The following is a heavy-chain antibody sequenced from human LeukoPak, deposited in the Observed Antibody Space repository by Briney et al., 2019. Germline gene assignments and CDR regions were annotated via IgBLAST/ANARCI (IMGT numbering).Heavy chain of an antibody. D-gene: IGHD1-26*01. CDR3: AKGLYSGSPDAFDI. Sequence: SGGSLRLSCAASGFPFSSYAIGWVRQAPGKGLEWVSSIRGNGERTFYADSVKGRFTISRDNSKNTVSLQMTSLEAEDTAVYYCAKGLYSGSPDAFDIWGQGTMVTASS. CDR1: GFPFSSYA. V-gene: IGHV3-23*01. CDR2: IRGNGERT. J-gene: IGHJ3*02.